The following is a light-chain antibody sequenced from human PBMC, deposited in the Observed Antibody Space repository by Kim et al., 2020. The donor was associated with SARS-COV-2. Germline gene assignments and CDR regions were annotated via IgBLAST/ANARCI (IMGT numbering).Light chain of an antibody. CDR3: QQSYSTPLT. V-gene: IGKV1-39*01. CDR1: QSISSY. J-gene: IGKJ4*01. Sequence: ASVGDRVTITCRASQSISSYLNWYQQKPGKAPKLLIYAASSLQSGVPSRFSGSGSGTDFTLTISSLQPEDFATYNCQQSYSTPLTFGGGTKVDIK. CDR2: AAS.